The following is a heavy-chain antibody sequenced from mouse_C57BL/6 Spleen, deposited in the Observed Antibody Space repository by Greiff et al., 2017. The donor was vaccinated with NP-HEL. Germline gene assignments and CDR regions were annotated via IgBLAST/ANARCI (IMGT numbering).Heavy chain of an antibody. J-gene: IGHJ1*03. CDR2: ISYDGSN. CDR3: ARESGDGYYDWYFDV. V-gene: IGHV3-6*01. D-gene: IGHD2-3*01. Sequence: ESGPGLVKPSQSLSLTCSVTGYSITSGYYWNWIRQFPGNKLEWMGYISYDGSNNYNPSLKNRISITRDTSKNQFFLKLNSVTTEDTATYYCARESGDGYYDWYFDVWGTGTTVTVSS. CDR1: GYSITSGYY.